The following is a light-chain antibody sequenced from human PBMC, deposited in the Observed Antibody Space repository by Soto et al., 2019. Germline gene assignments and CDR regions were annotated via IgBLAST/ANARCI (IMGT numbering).Light chain of an antibody. CDR1: HSVSTR. CDR2: DAS. Sequence: EIVMTQSPATLSVSPGERATLSCRASHSVSTRLAWYQQKPGQAPRLLIYDASTRATGLPARFSGSGSGTDFTLTISSLQSEDFAVYYCQHYTNWPLTFGGGTRWISN. V-gene: IGKV3-15*01. CDR3: QHYTNWPLT. J-gene: IGKJ4*01.